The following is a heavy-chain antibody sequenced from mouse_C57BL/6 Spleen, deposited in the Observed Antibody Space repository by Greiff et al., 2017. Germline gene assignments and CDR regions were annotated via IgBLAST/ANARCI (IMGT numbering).Heavy chain of an antibody. V-gene: IGHV2-2*01. CDR1: GFSLTSYG. CDR3: ARNLGYYGSRYYYAMDY. D-gene: IGHD1-1*01. Sequence: QVQLQQSGPGLVQPSQSLSITCTVSGFSLTSYGVHWVRQSPGKGLEWLGVIWSGGSTDYNAAFISRLSISKDNSKSQVFFKMNSLQADDTAIYYCARNLGYYGSRYYYAMDYWGQGTSVTVSS. J-gene: IGHJ4*01. CDR2: IWSGGST.